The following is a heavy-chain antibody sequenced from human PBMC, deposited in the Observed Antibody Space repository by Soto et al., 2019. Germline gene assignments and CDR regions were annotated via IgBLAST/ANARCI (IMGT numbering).Heavy chain of an antibody. V-gene: IGHV4-34*08. Sequence: SQLHCLSNAVVGAKCRDHGGTWIRQSPEKGLEWIGEINHRGDTHYNPSLKSRVTISLDTSKNHFSLKLNSVTAADMAVYYCAPGGDVLLVPTWGPGTQVTVSS. CDR2: INHRGDT. CDR3: APGGDVLLVPT. CDR1: GAKCRDHG. D-gene: IGHD2-8*01. J-gene: IGHJ5*02.